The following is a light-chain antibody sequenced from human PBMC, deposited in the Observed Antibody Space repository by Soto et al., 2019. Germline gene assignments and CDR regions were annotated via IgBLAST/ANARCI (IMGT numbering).Light chain of an antibody. CDR3: QQSNNYFT. CDR2: GAS. CDR1: QGLNTN. V-gene: IGKV1-9*01. Sequence: IQLTQSPSSLSASVGDRVTITCRARQGLNTNLAWYQQKPGKAPNLLIYGASTLQKGVPSRFSGNGSGTVFTLTISSLQPEDLATYYCQQSNNYFTFGPGTKVDIK. J-gene: IGKJ3*01.